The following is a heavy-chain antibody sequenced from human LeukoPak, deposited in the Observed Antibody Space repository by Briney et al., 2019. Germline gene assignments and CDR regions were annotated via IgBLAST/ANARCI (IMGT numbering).Heavy chain of an antibody. CDR1: GGSISSYY. V-gene: IGHV4-59*01. D-gene: IGHD5-12*01. Sequence: SETLSLTCTVSGGSISSYYWSWIRQPPGKGLEWIGYIYYSGSTNYNPSLKSRVTISVDTSKNQSSLKLSSVTAADTAVYYCARGHYSGYDYWGQGTLVTVSS. CDR2: IYYSGST. J-gene: IGHJ4*02. CDR3: ARGHYSGYDY.